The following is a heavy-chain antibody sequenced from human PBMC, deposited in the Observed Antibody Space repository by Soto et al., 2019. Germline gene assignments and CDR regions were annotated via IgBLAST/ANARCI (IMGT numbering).Heavy chain of an antibody. CDR2: INHSGST. J-gene: IGHJ4*02. Sequence: QVQLQQWGAGLLKPSETLSLTCAVYGGSFSGYYWTWIRQPPGTGLEWIGEINHSGSTNYNPSLKSRVTISVDTSKNQVSLKLTSVTAADTAAYYCARDKITGLFDYWGQGTLVTVSS. CDR3: ARDKITGLFDY. D-gene: IGHD2-8*02. CDR1: GGSFSGYY. V-gene: IGHV4-34*01.